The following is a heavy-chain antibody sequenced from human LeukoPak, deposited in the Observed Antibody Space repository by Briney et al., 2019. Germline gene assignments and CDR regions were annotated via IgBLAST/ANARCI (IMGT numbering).Heavy chain of an antibody. Sequence: GGSLRLSCAASGFTFSSYGMHWVRQAPGKGLEWVAFIRYDGSNKYYADSVKGRFTISRDNSKNTLYLQMNSLRAEDTAVYYCARGQQWLSPRPYDAFDIWGQGTMVTVSS. V-gene: IGHV3-30*02. CDR3: ARGQQWLSPRPYDAFDI. CDR1: GFTFSSYG. CDR2: IRYDGSNK. J-gene: IGHJ3*02. D-gene: IGHD6-19*01.